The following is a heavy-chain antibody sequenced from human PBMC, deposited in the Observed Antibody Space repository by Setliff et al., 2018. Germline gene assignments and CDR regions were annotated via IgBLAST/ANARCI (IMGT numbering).Heavy chain of an antibody. V-gene: IGHV3-33*01. J-gene: IGHJ4*02. Sequence: PGGPLRLSCVASGFTFKNYGMHWVRQAPGKGLEWVAVIWYDGNNKDHADSVKGRFTISRDNSKNTLYLQMDSLRVEDTAVYYCVRGEMFSTSPRADWGQGTQVTVSS. CDR3: VRGEMFSTSPRAD. D-gene: IGHD2-2*01. CDR2: IWYDGNNK. CDR1: GFTFKNYG.